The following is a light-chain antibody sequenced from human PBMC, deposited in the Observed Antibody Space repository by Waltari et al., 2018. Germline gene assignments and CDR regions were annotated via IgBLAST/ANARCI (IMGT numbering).Light chain of an antibody. Sequence: QSALTQPASVSGSPGQSITVSCTGSSRDVGGDDSVFWYQDLPGQAPKVIIYDVSSRPSGVSDRFSGSKSGNTASLTISGLQAEDEANYYCCSQSSNNGVIFGGGTKVTVL. CDR1: SRDVGGDDS. CDR2: DVS. CDR3: CSQSSNNGVI. J-gene: IGLJ2*01. V-gene: IGLV2-14*03.